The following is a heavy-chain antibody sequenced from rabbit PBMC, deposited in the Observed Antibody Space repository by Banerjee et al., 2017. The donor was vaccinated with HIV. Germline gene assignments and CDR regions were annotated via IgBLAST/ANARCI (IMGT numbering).Heavy chain of an antibody. CDR2: IYAGSSGTT. CDR1: GFDFSSYG. CDR3: ARESTDGTGYGCWGYDL. Sequence: QEQLVESGGGLVKPGASLTLTCKASGFDFSSYGISWVRQAPGKGLEWIACIYAGSSGTTWYASWVNGRFTISRSTSLNTVDLKMTSLTAADTATYFCARESTDGTGYGCWGYDLWGPGTLVTVS. J-gene: IGHJ4*01. V-gene: IGHV1S43*01. D-gene: IGHD6-1*01.